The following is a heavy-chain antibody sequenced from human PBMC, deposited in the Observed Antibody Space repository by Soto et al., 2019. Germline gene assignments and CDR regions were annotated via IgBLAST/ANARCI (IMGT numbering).Heavy chain of an antibody. J-gene: IGHJ6*02. Sequence: EVQLVESGGGLVQPGRSLRLSCAASGFNFDDYAMHWVRQAPGKGLEWVSGITWSSGTIGYADSVKGRFTISRDSAKNSLYLQMNSLRPEDTALYYCAKVLVAATQPQYYYYGMDVWGQGTTVTVSS. CDR1: GFNFDDYA. D-gene: IGHD2-15*01. CDR2: ITWSSGTI. CDR3: AKVLVAATQPQYYYYGMDV. V-gene: IGHV3-9*01.